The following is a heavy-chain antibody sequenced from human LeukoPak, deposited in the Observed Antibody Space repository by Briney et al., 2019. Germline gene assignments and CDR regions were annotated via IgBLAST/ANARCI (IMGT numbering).Heavy chain of an antibody. CDR3: AGNYGPYYFDY. D-gene: IGHD3-10*01. CDR2: IWYDGSNK. Sequence: GGSLRLSCAAPGFTFSSYGMHWVRQAPGKGLEWVAVIWYDGSNKYYADSVKGRFTISRDNSKNTLYLQMNSLRAEDTAVYYCAGNYGPYYFDYWGQGTLVTVSS. J-gene: IGHJ4*02. V-gene: IGHV3-33*08. CDR1: GFTFSSYG.